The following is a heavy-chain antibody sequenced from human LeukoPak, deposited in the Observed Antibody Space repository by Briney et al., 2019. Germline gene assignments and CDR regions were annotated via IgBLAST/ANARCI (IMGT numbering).Heavy chain of an antibody. D-gene: IGHD6-6*01. V-gene: IGHV3-7*01. Sequence: PGGSLRLSCAASGFTFSSYWMSWVRRAPGKGLEWVANIKQDGSEKYYVDSVKGRFTISRDNAKNSLYLQMNSLRAEDTAVYYCARDPLGDSSSSFDYWGQGTLVTVSS. CDR2: IKQDGSEK. CDR3: ARDPLGDSSSSFDY. J-gene: IGHJ4*02. CDR1: GFTFSSYW.